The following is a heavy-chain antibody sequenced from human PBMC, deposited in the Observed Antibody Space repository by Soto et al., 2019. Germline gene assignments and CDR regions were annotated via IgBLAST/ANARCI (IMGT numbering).Heavy chain of an antibody. CDR1: GDIVSSNISG. J-gene: IGHJ4*01. D-gene: IGHD1-26*01. CDR2: TYYRSKWYY. V-gene: IGHV6-1*01. Sequence: SQTLSLTCAITGDIVSSNISGWSWVRQSPSRGLEWLGRTYYRSKWYYEYAVSVRGRITINPDTSKNQYSLQLNSVTPEDTAVYFSKIVEQYNGRVFNWWGPGSLVTLPS. CDR3: KIVEQYNGRVFNW.